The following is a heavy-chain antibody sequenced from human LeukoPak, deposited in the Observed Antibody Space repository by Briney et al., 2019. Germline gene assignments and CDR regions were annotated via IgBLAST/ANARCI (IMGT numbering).Heavy chain of an antibody. V-gene: IGHV3-74*01. Sequence: TGGSLRLSCAASGFPLRSYWMHSVRQAPGKGLVWVARIDNDAYSSVYADSVKGRFTISRDNSKNTMFLQMNRLRDEDTAVYYCARGLRGPDYWGQGTQVTVSS. CDR3: ARGLRGPDY. CDR1: GFPLRSYW. J-gene: IGHJ4*02. CDR2: IDNDAYSS.